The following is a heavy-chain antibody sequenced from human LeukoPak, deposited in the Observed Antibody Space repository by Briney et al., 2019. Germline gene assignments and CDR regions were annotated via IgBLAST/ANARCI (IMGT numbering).Heavy chain of an antibody. D-gene: IGHD3-22*01. CDR2: IVVGSGNT. V-gene: IGHV1-58*02. Sequence: SVKVSCKASGFTFTSSAMQWVRQARGQRLEWIGWIVVGSGNTNYAQKFQGRVTMTRDTSISTAYMELSGLRSDDTAVYYCARDPYYDSSGYFGYWGQGTLVTVSS. CDR3: ARDPYYDSSGYFGY. J-gene: IGHJ4*02. CDR1: GFTFTSSA.